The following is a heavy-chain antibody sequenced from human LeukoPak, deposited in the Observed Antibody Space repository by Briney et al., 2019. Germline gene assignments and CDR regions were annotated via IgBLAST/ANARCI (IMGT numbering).Heavy chain of an antibody. J-gene: IGHJ4*02. D-gene: IGHD6-6*01. Sequence: SETLSLTCTVSGGSISSYYWSWIRQPPGKGLEWIGYIYYSGSTNYNPSLKSRVTISVDTSKNQFSLKLSSVTAADTAVYYCARGGAAQGFDYWGQGTLVTVSS. CDR3: ARGGAAQGFDY. CDR2: IYYSGST. V-gene: IGHV4-59*01. CDR1: GGSISSYY.